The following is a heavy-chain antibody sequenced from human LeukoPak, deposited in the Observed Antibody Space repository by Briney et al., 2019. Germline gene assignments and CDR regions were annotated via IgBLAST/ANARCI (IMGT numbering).Heavy chain of an antibody. CDR3: ARLRAARTESYFYYGMDV. D-gene: IGHD6-6*01. CDR1: GFTFSGSA. J-gene: IGHJ6*02. CDR2: IRSKADT. V-gene: IGHV3-73*01. Sequence: GGPLRLSCAASGFTFSGSAIHWVRQASGRGLEWVGRIRSKADTAYAASVKGRFTISRDDSRNTAYLQMNSLQTEDTAVYYCARLRAARTESYFYYGMDVWGQGTTVTVSS.